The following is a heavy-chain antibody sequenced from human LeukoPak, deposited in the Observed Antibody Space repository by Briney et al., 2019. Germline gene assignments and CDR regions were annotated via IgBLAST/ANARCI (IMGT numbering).Heavy chain of an antibody. Sequence: ASVKVSCKASGYTFTNYAMHWVRQAPGQRLEWMGWINAGYGNTKYSQKFQGRVTITRDTSASTAYMELSSLRSEDTAVYYCARWGFYGYGFDYWGQGTLVTVSS. J-gene: IGHJ4*02. CDR3: ARWGFYGYGFDY. CDR1: GYTFTNYA. D-gene: IGHD5-18*01. CDR2: INAGYGNT. V-gene: IGHV1-3*01.